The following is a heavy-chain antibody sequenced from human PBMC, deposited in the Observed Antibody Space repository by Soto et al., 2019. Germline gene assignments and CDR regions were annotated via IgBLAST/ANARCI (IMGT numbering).Heavy chain of an antibody. CDR2: IIPIFGTS. D-gene: IGHD6-6*01. CDR3: ATGGIAARSEAPVDP. Sequence: QVQLVQSGAEVKKPGSSVKVSCKASGGTFNIYGISWVRQAPGQGLEWMGGIIPIFGTSKYAQTFQGRVTITADESTSTAYMELSSLRYNDTAVYYSATGGIAARSEAPVDPWRQGTLVTVSS. CDR1: GGTFNIYG. V-gene: IGHV1-69*01. J-gene: IGHJ5*02.